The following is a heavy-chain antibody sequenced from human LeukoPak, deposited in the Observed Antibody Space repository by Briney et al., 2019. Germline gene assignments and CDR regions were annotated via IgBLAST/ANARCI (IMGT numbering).Heavy chain of an antibody. Sequence: SGTLSLTCTVSGGSISSSSYYWGWIRQPPGKGLEWIGSIYYSGSTYYNPSLKSRVTISVDTSKNQFSLKLSSVTAADTAVYYCARRPVTTFLWDYWGQGTLVTVSS. CDR1: GGSISSSSYY. D-gene: IGHD4-17*01. CDR3: ARRPVTTFLWDY. V-gene: IGHV4-39*01. J-gene: IGHJ4*02. CDR2: IYYSGST.